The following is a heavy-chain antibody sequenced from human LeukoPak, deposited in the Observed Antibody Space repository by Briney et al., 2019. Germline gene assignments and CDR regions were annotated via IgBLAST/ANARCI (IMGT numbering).Heavy chain of an antibody. CDR1: GGSISSYY. V-gene: IGHV4-4*07. J-gene: IGHJ6*03. CDR3: ARGREDIVVVPAAMMGYYYYYYMDV. D-gene: IGHD2-2*01. CDR2: IYTSGST. Sequence: PSETLSLTXTVSGGSISSYYWSWIRQPAGKGLEWIGRIYTSGSTNYNPSLKSRVTMSVDTSKNQFSLKLSSVTAADTAVYYCARGREDIVVVPAAMMGYYYYYYMDVWGKGTTVTVSS.